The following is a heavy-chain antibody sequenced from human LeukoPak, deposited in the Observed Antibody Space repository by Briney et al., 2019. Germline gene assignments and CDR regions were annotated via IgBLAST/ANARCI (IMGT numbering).Heavy chain of an antibody. V-gene: IGHV4/OR15-8*02. CDR1: GGSISGTNR. J-gene: IGHJ4*02. Sequence: SETLSLTCGVSGGSISGTNRWSWVRQPPGQGLEWIGEISLAGQTNYNPSLNGRVTMSLDKSSNQLSLHLTSVTAADTATYFCSRESGPFCPFGYWGQGVLVIVSS. D-gene: IGHD1-26*01. CDR2: ISLAGQT. CDR3: SRESGPFCPFGY.